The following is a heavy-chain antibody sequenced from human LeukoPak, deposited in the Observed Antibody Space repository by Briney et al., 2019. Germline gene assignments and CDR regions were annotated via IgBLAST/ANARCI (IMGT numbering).Heavy chain of an antibody. CDR2: IDWDDDK. J-gene: IGHJ4*02. CDR1: GFSLSTSGMR. D-gene: IGHD6-19*01. V-gene: IGHV2-70*04. CDR3: ARGIAVAGNFDY. Sequence: SGPKLVNHTQTLTLTCTFSGFSLSTSGMRVSWIRQPPGKALEWLARIDWDDDKFYSTSLKTRLTISKDTSKNQVVLTMTNMDPVDTATYYCARGIAVAGNFDYWGQGTLVTVSS.